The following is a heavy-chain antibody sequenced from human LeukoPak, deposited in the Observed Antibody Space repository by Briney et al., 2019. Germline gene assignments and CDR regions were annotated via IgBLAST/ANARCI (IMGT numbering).Heavy chain of an antibody. CDR2: IYYSGST. Sequence: PSETLSLTCTVSGGSITSYYWSWIRQPPGKGLEWIGNIYYSGSTNYNPSLKSRVTISVDTSKNQFSLKLSSVTAADTAVYYCTRGSIAYYYMDVWGKGTTVTISS. D-gene: IGHD3-22*01. J-gene: IGHJ6*03. V-gene: IGHV4-59*01. CDR3: TRGSIAYYYMDV. CDR1: GGSITSYY.